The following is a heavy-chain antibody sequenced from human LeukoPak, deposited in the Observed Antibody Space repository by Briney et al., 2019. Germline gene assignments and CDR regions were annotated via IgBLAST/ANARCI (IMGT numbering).Heavy chain of an antibody. CDR3: ARGGGTYYDFWSGYDY. J-gene: IGHJ4*02. CDR2: ISSYDGRNK. V-gene: IGHV3-30*03. Sequence: GRSLRLSCAASGFTFSNSGMHWVRQAPGKGLEWVALISSYDGRNKNYADSVKGRFTISRDNSKNMVYLQMNSLRAEDTAVYYCARGGGTYYDFWSGYDYWGQGTLVTVSS. CDR1: GFTFSNSG. D-gene: IGHD3-3*01.